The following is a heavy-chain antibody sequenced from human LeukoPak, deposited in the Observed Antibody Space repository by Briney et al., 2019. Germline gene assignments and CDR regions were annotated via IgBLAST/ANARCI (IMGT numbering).Heavy chain of an antibody. J-gene: IGHJ4*02. D-gene: IGHD2-15*01. V-gene: IGHV3-23*01. CDR3: AKDRREGRVADY. CDR1: GFTYSHYG. Sequence: PGGSLRLSCVASGFTYSHYGMNWVRQAPGKGLEWVSGITSDSRGIYYADSVEGRFTISRDNSKNTLYLQMNSLRAEDTAVYYCAKDRREGRVADYWGQGTLVTVSS. CDR2: ITSDSRGI.